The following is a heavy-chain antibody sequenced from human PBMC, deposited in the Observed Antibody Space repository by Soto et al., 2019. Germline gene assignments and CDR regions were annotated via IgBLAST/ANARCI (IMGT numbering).Heavy chain of an antibody. Sequence: TVSGGSISSSSYYWGWIRQPPGKGLEWIGSIYYSGSTYYNPSLKSRVTISVDTSKNQFSLKLSSVTAADTAVYYCARTKEKNYDFWSGYYPLWFDPWGQGTLVTVSS. J-gene: IGHJ5*02. CDR2: IYYSGST. D-gene: IGHD3-3*01. V-gene: IGHV4-39*01. CDR1: GGSISSSSYY. CDR3: ARTKEKNYDFWSGYYPLWFDP.